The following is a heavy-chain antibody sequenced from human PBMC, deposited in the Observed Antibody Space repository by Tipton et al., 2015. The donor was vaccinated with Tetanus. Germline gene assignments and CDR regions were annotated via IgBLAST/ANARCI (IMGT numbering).Heavy chain of an antibody. CDR3: VRVNGGY. CDR1: GFTFSSYG. D-gene: IGHD1-1*01. Sequence: SLRLSCAASGFTFSSYGMHWVRQAPGKGLVWVSRTNSDGSSTDYADSVKGRFTVSRDNAKNTLFLQMNTLRAEDTAVYYCVRVNGGYWGQGTLVTVSS. J-gene: IGHJ4*02. V-gene: IGHV3-74*01. CDR2: TNSDGSST.